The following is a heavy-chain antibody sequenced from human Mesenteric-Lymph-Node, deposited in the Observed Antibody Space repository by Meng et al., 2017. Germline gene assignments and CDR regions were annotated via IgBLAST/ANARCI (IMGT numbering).Heavy chain of an antibody. CDR1: GGSIISSNW. CDR3: ASIFWELPQYFQH. Sequence: VELREQGHGLLKPSGTRSHPCSVSGGSIISSNWWSWVRQPPGKGLEWIGEIYHSGSTNYNPSLKSRVTISVDKSKNQFSLKLSSVTAADTAVYYCASIFWELPQYFQHWGQGTLVTVSS. V-gene: IGHV4-4*02. J-gene: IGHJ1*01. D-gene: IGHD1-26*01. CDR2: IYHSGST.